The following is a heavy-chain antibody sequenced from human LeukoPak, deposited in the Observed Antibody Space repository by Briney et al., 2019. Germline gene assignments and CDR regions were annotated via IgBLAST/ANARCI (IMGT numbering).Heavy chain of an antibody. J-gene: IGHJ4*02. CDR2: ISYDGINK. Sequence: PGGSLRLSCAASGFTFSSYAMHWVRQAPGKGLEWVAIISYDGINKYYADSVKGRFTISRDNSKNTLYLQMNSLRAEDTAVYYCARDSDSWYFDYWGQGTLVTVSS. V-gene: IGHV3-30*04. D-gene: IGHD6-13*01. CDR1: GFTFSSYA. CDR3: ARDSDSWYFDY.